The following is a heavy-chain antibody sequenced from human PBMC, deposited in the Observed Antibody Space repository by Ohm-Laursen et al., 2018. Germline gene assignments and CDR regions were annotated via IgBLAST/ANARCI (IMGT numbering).Heavy chain of an antibody. J-gene: IGHJ4*02. CDR2: IVVGSGST. D-gene: IGHD5-24*01. V-gene: IGHV1-58*02. CDR1: AFTFTTST. CDR3: ARDIGWLQSNPFDY. Sequence: SVTASCKVYAFTFTTSTIQWVRQARGRRLEWLGLIVVGSGSTNYAQRWEERVTFTRDTPTSTAYMELSSLRSDDTAVYYCARDIGWLQSNPFDYWGQGTLVTVSS.